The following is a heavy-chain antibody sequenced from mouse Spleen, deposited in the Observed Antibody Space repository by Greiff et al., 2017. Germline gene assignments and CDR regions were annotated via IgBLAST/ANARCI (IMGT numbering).Heavy chain of an antibody. CDR1: GYTFTSYD. V-gene: IGHV1-85*01. CDR2: IYPRDGST. D-gene: IGHD2-4*01. CDR3: ARPNYDYDERVFDY. J-gene: IGHJ2*01. Sequence: VMLVESGPELVKPGASVKLSCKASGYTFTSYDINWVKQRPGPGLEWIGWIYPRDGSTKYNEKFKGKATLTVDTSSSTAYMELHSLTSEDSAVYFCARPNYDYDERVFDYWGQGTTLTVSS.